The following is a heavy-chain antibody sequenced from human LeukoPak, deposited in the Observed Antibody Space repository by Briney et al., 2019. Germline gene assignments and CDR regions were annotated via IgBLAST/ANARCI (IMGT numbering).Heavy chain of an antibody. CDR2: IHPGDSDT. J-gene: IGHJ3*02. D-gene: IGHD7-27*01. CDR3: ARSRAPGAADAFDI. V-gene: IGHV5-51*01. Sequence: GESLKISCKGSGYSFTSYWIGWVRQMPGKGLEWMGIIHPGDSDTRYSPSFQGQVTISADKSINTAYLQWSSLKAPDTAMYYCARSRAPGAADAFDIWGQGTMVTVSS. CDR1: GYSFTSYW.